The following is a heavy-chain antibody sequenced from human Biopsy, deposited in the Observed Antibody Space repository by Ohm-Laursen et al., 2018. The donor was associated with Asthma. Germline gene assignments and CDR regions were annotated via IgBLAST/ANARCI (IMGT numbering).Heavy chain of an antibody. Sequence: ASVKVSCKSLGGTFNTYVIGWVRQAPGQGLEWIGGINSVLGTTTYPQKFQDRVTITADDSTSTVYMELSSLRSEDTAVYYCARKAGSCISRTCYSLDFWGQGTLVTVSS. CDR1: GGTFNTYV. J-gene: IGHJ4*02. V-gene: IGHV1-69*13. CDR2: INSVLGTT. D-gene: IGHD2-2*01. CDR3: ARKAGSCISRTCYSLDF.